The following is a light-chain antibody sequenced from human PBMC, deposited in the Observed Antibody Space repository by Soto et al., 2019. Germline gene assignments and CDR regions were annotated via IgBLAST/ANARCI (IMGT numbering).Light chain of an antibody. CDR3: CSYAGSKV. CDR1: SSDVGSYNL. CDR2: EGS. V-gene: IGLV2-23*01. Sequence: QSVLTQPASVSGSPGQSITISCTGTSSDVGSYNLVSWYQQHPGKAPKLMIYEGSKRPSGVSNRFSGSKSGNTASLTISGLQAEDEADYYCCSYAGSKVFGTGTQLTVL. J-gene: IGLJ1*01.